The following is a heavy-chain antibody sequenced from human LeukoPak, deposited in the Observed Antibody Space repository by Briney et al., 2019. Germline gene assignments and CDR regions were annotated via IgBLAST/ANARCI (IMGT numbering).Heavy chain of an antibody. CDR1: GFMFSTYA. D-gene: IGHD2-2*01. J-gene: IGHJ4*02. Sequence: GGSLRLSCAASGFMFSTYALSWVRQAPGKGLEWVSGISGSGSSTYYADSVKGRFTISRDNSKDTLYLQMNSLRVEDTAVYYCAWCSSTSCRKLDYWGQGTLVTVSS. CDR3: AWCSSTSCRKLDY. V-gene: IGHV3-23*01. CDR2: ISGSGSST.